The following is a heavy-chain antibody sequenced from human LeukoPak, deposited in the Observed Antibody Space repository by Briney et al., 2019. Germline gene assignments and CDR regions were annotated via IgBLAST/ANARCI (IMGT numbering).Heavy chain of an antibody. CDR2: ISWNSGSI. V-gene: IGHV3-9*01. D-gene: IGHD3-10*01. CDR3: AKGMQYYFDY. CDR1: GFTFDDYA. J-gene: IGHJ4*02. Sequence: AGGSLRLSCAASGFTFDDYAMHWVRQAPGKGLEWVSGISWNSGSIGYADSVKGRFTISRDNAKNSLYLQMNSLRAEDTALYYCAKGMQYYFDYWGQGTLVTVSS.